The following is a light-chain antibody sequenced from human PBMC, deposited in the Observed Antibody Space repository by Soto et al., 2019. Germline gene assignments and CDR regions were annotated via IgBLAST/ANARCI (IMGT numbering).Light chain of an antibody. CDR1: QSVSSY. CDR2: DAS. CDR3: QQRSNWPPT. Sequence: EIVLTQSPATLSLSPGERATHSCRASQSVSSYLAWYQLKPGQAPRLLIYDASNRAPGIPARFSGSGSGTDFTLTISSLEPDDSAVYYCQQRSNWPPTFGRGTKVEIK. V-gene: IGKV3-11*01. J-gene: IGKJ1*01.